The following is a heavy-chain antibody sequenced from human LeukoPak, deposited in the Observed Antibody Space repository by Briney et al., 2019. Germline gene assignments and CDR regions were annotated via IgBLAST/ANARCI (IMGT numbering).Heavy chain of an antibody. CDR3: ARGSRRYYDSSGYYCDFDY. Sequence: ASVKVSCKASGYTFMSYYMHWVRQAPAQGLEWMGIINTSGGSTSYAQKFQGRVTMTRDTSTSTVYMELSSLRSEDTAVYYCARGSRRYYDSSGYYCDFDYWGQGTLVTVSS. CDR2: INTSGGST. CDR1: GYTFMSYY. D-gene: IGHD3-22*01. J-gene: IGHJ4*02. V-gene: IGHV1-46*01.